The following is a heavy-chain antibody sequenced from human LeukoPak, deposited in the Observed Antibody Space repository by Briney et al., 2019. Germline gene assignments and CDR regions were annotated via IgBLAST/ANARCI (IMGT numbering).Heavy chain of an antibody. CDR3: AKTATVTTRALSFDY. V-gene: IGHV3-30*02. J-gene: IGHJ4*02. D-gene: IGHD4-17*01. CDR2: IRYDGSNK. Sequence: GGSLRLSCAASGFTFSSYGMHWVRQAPGKGLEWVAFIRYDGSNKYYADSVKGRFTIPRDNSKNTLYLQMNSLRAEDTAVYYCAKTATVTTRALSFDYWGQGTLVTVSS. CDR1: GFTFSSYG.